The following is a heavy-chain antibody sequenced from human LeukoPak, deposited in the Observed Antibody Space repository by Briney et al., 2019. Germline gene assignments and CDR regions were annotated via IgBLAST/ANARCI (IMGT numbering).Heavy chain of an antibody. CDR3: ASYYASGVSAYNYYGMDV. J-gene: IGHJ6*04. CDR2: MSHNRGT. Sequence: SETLSLTCAVSGHSISTGYYWGWVRQPPGKGLEWIGSMSHNRGTYYNPSLKSRVTISMDTSKNQISMRLTSVTAADTAVYYCASYYASGVSAYNYYGMDVWGKGTTVTVSS. V-gene: IGHV4-38-2*01. CDR1: GHSISTGYY. D-gene: IGHD3-10*01.